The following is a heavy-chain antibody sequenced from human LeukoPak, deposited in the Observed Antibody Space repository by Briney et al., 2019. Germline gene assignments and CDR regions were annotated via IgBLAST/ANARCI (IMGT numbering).Heavy chain of an antibody. CDR3: ARGFAVYCSSTSCYQDY. CDR2: MNPNSGNT. J-gene: IGHJ4*02. D-gene: IGHD2-2*01. CDR1: GYTFTSYD. Sequence: GVSVKVSYKASGYTFTSYDINWVRQATGQGREWMGWMNPNSGNTGYAQKFQGRVTITRNTSISTADMELSCLRSEDTAVYYCARGFAVYCSSTSCYQDYWGQGTLVTVSS. V-gene: IGHV1-8*03.